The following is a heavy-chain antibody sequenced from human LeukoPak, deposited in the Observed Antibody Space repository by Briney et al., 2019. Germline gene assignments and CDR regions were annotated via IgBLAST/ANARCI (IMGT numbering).Heavy chain of an antibody. Sequence: SETLSLTCTVSGGSISSYYWSWIRHPPGKGLEWIGYIYYSGSTNYNPSLKSRVTISVDTSKNQFSLKLSSVTAADTAVYYCARGGYSYGYDYWGQGTLVTVSS. D-gene: IGHD5-18*01. CDR3: ARGGYSYGYDY. J-gene: IGHJ4*02. V-gene: IGHV4-59*01. CDR1: GGSISSYY. CDR2: IYYSGST.